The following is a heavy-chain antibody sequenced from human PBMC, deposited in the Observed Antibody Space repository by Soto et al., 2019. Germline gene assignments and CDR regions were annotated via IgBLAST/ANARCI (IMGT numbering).Heavy chain of an antibody. Sequence: ASVKVSCKASGYTFTSYGISWVRQAPGQGLEWMGWISAYNGNTNYAQKLQGRVTVTTDTSTSTAYMELRSLRSDDTAVYYCASLPDHPEALDIWGQGTMVTVSS. CDR3: ASLPDHPEALDI. CDR2: ISAYNGNT. J-gene: IGHJ3*02. V-gene: IGHV1-18*01. CDR1: GYTFTSYG.